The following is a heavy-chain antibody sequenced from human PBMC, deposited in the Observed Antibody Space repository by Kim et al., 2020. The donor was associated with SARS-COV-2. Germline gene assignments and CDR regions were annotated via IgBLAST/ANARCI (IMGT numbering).Heavy chain of an antibody. Sequence: SETLSLTCTVSGGSISSYYWSWIRQPAGKGLEWIGRIYTSGSTNYNPSLKSRVTMSVDTSKNQFSLKLSSVTAADTAVYYCARAPYCSSTSCYYYYYGMDVWGQGTTVTVSS. D-gene: IGHD2-2*01. J-gene: IGHJ6*02. V-gene: IGHV4-4*07. CDR3: ARAPYCSSTSCYYYYYGMDV. CDR1: GGSISSYY. CDR2: IYTSGST.